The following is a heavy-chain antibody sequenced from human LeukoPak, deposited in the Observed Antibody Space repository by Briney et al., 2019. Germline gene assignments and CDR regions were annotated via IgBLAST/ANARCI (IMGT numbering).Heavy chain of an antibody. J-gene: IGHJ5*02. D-gene: IGHD3-10*01. V-gene: IGHV1-46*01. CDR1: GYTFTSYY. CDR2: INPSGGST. CDR3: AKDARSGSYDNVGWFDP. Sequence: GASVKVSCKASGYTFTSYYMHWVRQAPGQGLEWMGIINPSGGSTSYAQKFQGRVTMTRDTSITTVYMELSGLRSDDTAVYYCAKDARSGSYDNVGWFDPWGQGTLVTVSS.